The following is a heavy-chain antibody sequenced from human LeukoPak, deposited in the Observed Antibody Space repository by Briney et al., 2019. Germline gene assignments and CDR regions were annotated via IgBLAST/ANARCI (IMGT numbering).Heavy chain of an antibody. CDR2: IYSGGST. Sequence: PGGSLRLSCAASGFTVSSNYMSWVRQAPGKGLEWVSVIYSGGSTYYADSVKGRFTISRDNSKNTLYLQMNSLRAEDTAVYYCASESAADYGMDVWGQGTTVTVSS. V-gene: IGHV3-53*01. CDR3: ASESAADYGMDV. D-gene: IGHD6-13*01. CDR1: GFTVSSNY. J-gene: IGHJ6*02.